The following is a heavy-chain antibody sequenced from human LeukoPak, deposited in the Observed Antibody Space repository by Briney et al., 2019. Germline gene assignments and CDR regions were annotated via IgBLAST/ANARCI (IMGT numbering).Heavy chain of an antibody. CDR1: GYTFTSYY. D-gene: IGHD3-10*01. CDR2: INPSGGST. Sequence: ASVTVSCKASGYTFTSYYMHWVRQAPGQGLEWMGIINPSGGSTSYAQKFQGRVTMTRDMSTSTVYMELSSLRSEDTTVYYCARDPGGYMDVWGKGTTVTISS. CDR3: ARDPGGYMDV. J-gene: IGHJ6*03. V-gene: IGHV1-46*01.